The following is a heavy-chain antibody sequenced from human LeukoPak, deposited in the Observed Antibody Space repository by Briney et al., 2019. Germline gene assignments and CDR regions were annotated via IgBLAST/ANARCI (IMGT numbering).Heavy chain of an antibody. J-gene: IGHJ4*02. D-gene: IGHD2/OR15-2a*01. CDR3: AKLTTS. CDR1: GFTVSSNY. V-gene: IGHV3-53*01. CDR2: TVGGGDGT. Sequence: GGSLRLSSAASGFTVSSNYMSWVRQAPGKGLGWVAVTVGGGDGTYYADSVKGRFTISRDNSNNTLYLQMHSLRAEDTGVYYCAKLTTSWGQGTLVTVSS.